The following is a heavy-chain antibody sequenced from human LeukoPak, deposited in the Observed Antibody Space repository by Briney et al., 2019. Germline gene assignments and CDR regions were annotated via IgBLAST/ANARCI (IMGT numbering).Heavy chain of an antibody. CDR1: GGSFSGYY. CDR2: INHSGST. Sequence: SETLSLTCAVYGGSFSGYYWSWIRQPPGKGLEWIGEINHSGSTNYNPPLKSRVTISVDTSKNQFSLKLSSVTAADTAVYYCARVGSSGLYYFDYWGQGTLVTVSS. V-gene: IGHV4-34*01. D-gene: IGHD6-19*01. J-gene: IGHJ4*02. CDR3: ARVGSSGLYYFDY.